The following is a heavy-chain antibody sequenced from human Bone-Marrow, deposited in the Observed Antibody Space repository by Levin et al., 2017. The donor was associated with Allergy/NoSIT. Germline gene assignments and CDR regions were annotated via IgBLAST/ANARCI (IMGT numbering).Heavy chain of an antibody. J-gene: IGHJ4*02. Sequence: PGESLKISCKGSGYTFTTFWIGWVRQMPGKGLEWIGMIYPGDSDARYSPSFRGQVTFSADKSISAAYMYWSSLKASDTAMYYCARYEAATGKVDYWGQGTLVTVSS. D-gene: IGHD6-13*01. CDR2: IYPGDSDA. V-gene: IGHV5-51*01. CDR1: GYTFTTFW. CDR3: ARYEAATGKVDY.